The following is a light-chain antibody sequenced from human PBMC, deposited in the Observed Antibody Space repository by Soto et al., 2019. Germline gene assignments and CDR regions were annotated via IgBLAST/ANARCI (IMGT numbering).Light chain of an antibody. J-gene: IGKJ5*01. CDR1: QRSSTN. Sequence: EILVTHAPAIRSVSLARRVTLSCRQSQRSSTNRAWYQQKPGPAPRPRVYGASTRARGIPGRFSGRGSGTEFTLTISSLQSEDFAVYYCQQYRSWSPITFGQGTRLEI. CDR2: GAS. CDR3: QQYRSWSPIT. V-gene: IGKV3-15*01.